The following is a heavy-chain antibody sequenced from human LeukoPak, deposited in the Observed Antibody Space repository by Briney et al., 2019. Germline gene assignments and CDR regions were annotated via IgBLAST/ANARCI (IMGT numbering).Heavy chain of an antibody. CDR1: GFTFSSYA. CDR3: AKGSAAAGTGYFDY. V-gene: IGHV3-23*01. CDR2: ISGSGGST. D-gene: IGHD6-13*01. J-gene: IGHJ4*02. Sequence: GGSLRLSCAASGFTFSSYAMSWVRQAPGKGLEWVSAISGSGGSTYYADSVTGRFTIYRDNSKNTLYLQMNRMRTENTAVYYCAKGSAAAGTGYFDYWGQGTLVTVSS.